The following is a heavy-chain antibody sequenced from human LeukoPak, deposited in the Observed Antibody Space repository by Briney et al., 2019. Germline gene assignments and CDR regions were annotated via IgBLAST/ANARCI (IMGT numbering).Heavy chain of an antibody. J-gene: IGHJ5*02. V-gene: IGHV4-59*11. D-gene: IGHD2-15*01. CDR2: IYYSGST. CDR3: AREVVVAATSTPNWFDP. CDR1: GGSISSHY. Sequence: SETLSLTCTVSGGSISSHYWSWIRQHPGKGLEWIGYIYYSGSTNYNPSLKSRVTISVDTSKNQFSLKLSSVTAADTAVYYCAREVVVAATSTPNWFDPWGQGTLVTVSS.